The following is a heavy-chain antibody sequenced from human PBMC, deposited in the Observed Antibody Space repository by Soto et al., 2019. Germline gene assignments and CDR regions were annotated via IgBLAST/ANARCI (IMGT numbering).Heavy chain of an antibody. J-gene: IGHJ4*02. Sequence: QVHLEQRGAGLLKPSETLSLTCTVSGGSFTGHFWSWVRQPPGKGLEWIGEVSHSGNTKYYPSLRSRVTLSVDSSKIQISLALTSGTAADTAVYYCARAKVESTGWHQFDIWGQGTLVTVSS. CDR3: ARAKVESTGWHQFDI. D-gene: IGHD7-27*01. CDR2: VSHSGNT. CDR1: GGSFTGHF. V-gene: IGHV4-34*02.